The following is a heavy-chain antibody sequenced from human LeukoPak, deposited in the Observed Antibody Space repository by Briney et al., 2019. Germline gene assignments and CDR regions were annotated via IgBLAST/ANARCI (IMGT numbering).Heavy chain of an antibody. CDR3: ARVFGGWAFDI. J-gene: IGHJ3*02. CDR1: GFTFSDYG. Sequence: GGSLRLSCVASGFTFSDYGMHWVRQAPGKGLEWVAFIRNDGSYEYYPDSVKGRFTISRDNAKNTLYLQMNSLRAEDTAVYYCARVFGGWAFDIWGQGAMVTVSS. D-gene: IGHD3-10*01. CDR2: IRNDGSYE. V-gene: IGHV3-30*02.